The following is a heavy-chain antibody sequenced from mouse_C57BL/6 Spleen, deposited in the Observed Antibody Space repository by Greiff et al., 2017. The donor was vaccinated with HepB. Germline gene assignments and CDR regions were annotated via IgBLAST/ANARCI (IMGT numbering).Heavy chain of an antibody. Sequence: EVNVVESGGGLVKPGGSLKLSCAASGFTFSSYTMSWVRQTPEKRLEWVATISGGGGNTYYPDSVKGRFTISRDNAKNTLYLQMSSLRSEDTALYYCASLSQGFAYWGQGTLVTVSA. V-gene: IGHV5-9*01. CDR3: ASLSQGFAY. J-gene: IGHJ3*01. CDR2: ISGGGGNT. CDR1: GFTFSSYT.